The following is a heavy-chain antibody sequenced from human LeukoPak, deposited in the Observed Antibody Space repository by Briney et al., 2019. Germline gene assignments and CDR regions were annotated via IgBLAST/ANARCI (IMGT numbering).Heavy chain of an antibody. CDR3: APGETWSSSWPGY. D-gene: IGHD6-13*01. J-gene: IGHJ4*02. CDR2: ISSSSSYI. V-gene: IGHV3-21*01. CDR1: GFTFSSYS. Sequence: PGGSLRLSCAASGFTFSSYSMNWVRQAPGKGLEWVSSISSSSSYIYYADSVKGRFTISRDNAKNSLYLQMNSLRAEDTAVCYCAPGETWSSSWPGYWGQGTLVTVSS.